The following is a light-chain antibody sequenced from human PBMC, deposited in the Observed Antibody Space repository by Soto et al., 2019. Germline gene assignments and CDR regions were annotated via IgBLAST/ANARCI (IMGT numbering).Light chain of an antibody. CDR1: QSVSSNY. V-gene: IGKV3D-20*01. J-gene: IGKJ1*01. Sequence: EIVMTQSPATLSAVPGERATLSCRASQSVSSNYLAWYQQKPGLAPRLLIYDASRRATGIPDRFSGSGSGADFILSISRLEPEDFAAYYCQQYGSSPWTFGQGTKVDIK. CDR2: DAS. CDR3: QQYGSSPWT.